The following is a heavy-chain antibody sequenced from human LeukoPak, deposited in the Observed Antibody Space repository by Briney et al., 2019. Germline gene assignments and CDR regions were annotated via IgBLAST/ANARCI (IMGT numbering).Heavy chain of an antibody. D-gene: IGHD1-26*01. V-gene: IGHV3-53*01. CDR2: IYSGGST. J-gene: IGHJ4*02. CDR1: GFTVSSNY. Sequence: GRSLRLSCAASGFTVSSNYISWVRQAPGKGLEWVSVIYSGGSTYYAGSVKGRFTISRDNSKNTLYLQMNSLRAEDTAVYYCARQNTPHGNFDYWGQGTLVTVSS. CDR3: ARQNTPHGNFDY.